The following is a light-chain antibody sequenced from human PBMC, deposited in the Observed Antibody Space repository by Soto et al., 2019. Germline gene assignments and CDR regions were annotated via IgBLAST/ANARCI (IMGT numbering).Light chain of an antibody. Sequence: DIVMTQSPDSLAVSLGERATINCKSSQSVLYNSNNKNYLAWYQQKPGQPPKLLFYWASARESGVPDRFSGSGSGTDFTLTISSLQSEDFAVYYCQQYNNWPPYTFGQGTKLEIK. J-gene: IGKJ2*01. CDR1: QSVLYNSNNKNY. CDR3: QQYNNWPPYT. V-gene: IGKV4-1*01. CDR2: WAS.